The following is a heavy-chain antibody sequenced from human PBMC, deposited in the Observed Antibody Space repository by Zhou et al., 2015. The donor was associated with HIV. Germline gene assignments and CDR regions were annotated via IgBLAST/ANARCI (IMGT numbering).Heavy chain of an antibody. D-gene: IGHD1-26*01. CDR2: INWNSATK. V-gene: IGHV3-9*01. Sequence: EVHLVESGGGLVQPGRSLRLSCVVSGFNFNDFAMHWVRQAPGKGLEWVSGINWNSATKGYADSVRGRFTISRDNAKNTLDLQMSSLRADDTAVYYCAKDDYVGATLDFWGQGTLVTVSS. CDR3: AKDDYVGATLDF. J-gene: IGHJ4*02. CDR1: GFNFNDFA.